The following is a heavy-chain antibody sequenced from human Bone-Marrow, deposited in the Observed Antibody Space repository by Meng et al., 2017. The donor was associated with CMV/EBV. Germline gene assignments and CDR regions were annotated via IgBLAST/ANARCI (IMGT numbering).Heavy chain of an antibody. Sequence: ASVKVSCKASGYTFTGYYMHWVRQAPGQGLEWMGIINPSGGSTSYAQKFQGRVTMTRDTSTSTVYMELSSLRSEDTAVYYCARGSWDSYDILTGSVAFDIWGQGTTVTVSS. CDR3: ARGSWDSYDILTGSVAFDI. CDR1: GYTFTGYY. J-gene: IGHJ3*02. V-gene: IGHV1-46*01. D-gene: IGHD3-9*01. CDR2: INPSGGST.